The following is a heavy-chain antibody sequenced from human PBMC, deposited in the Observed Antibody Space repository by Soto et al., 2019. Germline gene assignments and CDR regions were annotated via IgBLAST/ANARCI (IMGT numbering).Heavy chain of an antibody. D-gene: IGHD6-19*01. CDR1: GFTFGDYA. V-gene: IGHV3-49*03. J-gene: IGHJ4*02. CDR2: IRSKAYGGTT. CDR3: TRAFSVAVAGTYFD. Sequence: PGGSLRLSCTASGFTFGDYAMSWFRQAPGKGLEWVGFIRSKAYGGTTEYAASVKGRFTISRDDSKSIAYLQMNSLKTEDTAVYYCTRAFSVAVAGTYFDWGQGTLVTVSS.